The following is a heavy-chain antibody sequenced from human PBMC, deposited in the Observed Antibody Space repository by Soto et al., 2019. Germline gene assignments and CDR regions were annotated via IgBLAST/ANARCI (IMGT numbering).Heavy chain of an antibody. CDR1: GYTFTGYY. V-gene: IGHV1-2*02. Sequence: ASVKVSCKASGYTFTGYYMHWVRQAPGQGLEWIGWMNSNSGGTNYAQKFQARGTMTRDTSISTAYMELSRLRSDDTAVYYCARLDGPFSRIVGATLDPWGQGTLVTVSS. D-gene: IGHD1-26*01. CDR3: ARLDGPFSRIVGATLDP. J-gene: IGHJ5*02. CDR2: MNSNSGGT.